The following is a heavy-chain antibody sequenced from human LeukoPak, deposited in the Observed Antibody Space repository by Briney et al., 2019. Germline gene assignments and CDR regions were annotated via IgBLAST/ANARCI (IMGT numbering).Heavy chain of an antibody. Sequence: KPSETLSLTCTVSGGSISSSSYYWGWIRQPPGKGLEWIGSIYYSGSTYYNPSLKSRVTISVDTSKNQFSLKLSSVTAADTAVYYCARPRIRGSYYYFDYWGQGTLVTVSS. CDR1: GGSISSSSYY. CDR3: ARPRIRGSYYYFDY. CDR2: IYYSGST. D-gene: IGHD1-26*01. V-gene: IGHV4-39*01. J-gene: IGHJ4*02.